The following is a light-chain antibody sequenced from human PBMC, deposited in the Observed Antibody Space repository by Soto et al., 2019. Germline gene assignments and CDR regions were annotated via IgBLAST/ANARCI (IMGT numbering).Light chain of an antibody. CDR2: YDD. V-gene: IGLV1-36*01. J-gene: IGLJ3*02. CDR3: QSYDSSLSGWV. CDR1: SSNIGNNA. Sequence: QSVLTQPPSVSDAPRQRVTISCSGSSSNIGNNAVNWYQQLPGKAPKLLIYYDDLLPSGVSDRFSGSKSGTSASLAISGLQAEDEADYYCQSYDSSLSGWVFGGGTKLTVL.